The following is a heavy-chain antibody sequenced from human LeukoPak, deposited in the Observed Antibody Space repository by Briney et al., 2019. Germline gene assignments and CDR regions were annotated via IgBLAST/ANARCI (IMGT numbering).Heavy chain of an antibody. CDR1: GGSISSSSYY. D-gene: IGHD3-3*01. CDR2: IYYSGST. V-gene: IGHV4-39*07. J-gene: IGHJ4*02. Sequence: KPSETLSLTCTVSGGSISSSSYYWGWIRQPPGKGLEWIGSIYYSGSTCYNPSLKSRVTISVDTSKNQFSLKLSSVTAADTAVYYCARGGLEYYDFWSGYYYGFKNHFDYWGQGTLVTVSS. CDR3: ARGGLEYYDFWSGYYYGFKNHFDY.